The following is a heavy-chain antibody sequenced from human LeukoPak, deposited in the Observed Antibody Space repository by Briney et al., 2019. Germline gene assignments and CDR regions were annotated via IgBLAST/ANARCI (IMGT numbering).Heavy chain of an antibody. CDR3: ARMRSYYELWSGYYDHYYYMDV. V-gene: IGHV4-59*01. Sequence: NPSETLSLTCTVSGGSISRYYWSWIRQPPGKGLEWIGYIYYSGSTNYDPSLKSRVTISVDTSKNQFSLKLSSVTAADTAVYYCARMRSYYELWSGYYDHYYYMDVWGKGTTVTVSS. J-gene: IGHJ6*03. D-gene: IGHD3-3*01. CDR2: IYYSGST. CDR1: GGSISRYY.